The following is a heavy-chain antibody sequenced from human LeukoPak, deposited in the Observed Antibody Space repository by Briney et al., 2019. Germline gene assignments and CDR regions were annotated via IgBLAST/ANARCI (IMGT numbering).Heavy chain of an antibody. Sequence: GASVKVSFKASGYTFTNYAVNWVRQAPGQGLEGMGLINTNTGNRTYSQRFTARLVFSLDTSFITPYLQISSLKAEDTAVYYCARERGDRDAFDIWGQRTMVSDCS. CDR1: GYTFTNYA. CDR3: ARERGDRDAFDI. J-gene: IGHJ3*02. D-gene: IGHD7-27*01. CDR2: INTNTGNR. V-gene: IGHV7-4-1*02.